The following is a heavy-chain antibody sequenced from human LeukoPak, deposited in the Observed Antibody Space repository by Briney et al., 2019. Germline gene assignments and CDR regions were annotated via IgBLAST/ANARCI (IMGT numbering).Heavy chain of an antibody. CDR3: ARSTKYCSSTSCYTFDY. CDR2: INSDGSST. V-gene: IGHV3-74*01. J-gene: IGHJ4*02. CDR1: GFTFSSYW. D-gene: IGHD2-2*01. Sequence: GGSLRLSCAASGFTFSSYWMHWVRQAPGKGLVWVSRINSDGSSTSYADSVKGRFTISRDNAKNTLYLQMNSLRVEDTAVYYCARSTKYCSSTSCYTFDYWGQGTLVTVSS.